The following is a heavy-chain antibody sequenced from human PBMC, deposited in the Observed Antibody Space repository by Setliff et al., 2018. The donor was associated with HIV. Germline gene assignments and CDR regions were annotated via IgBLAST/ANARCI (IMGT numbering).Heavy chain of an antibody. CDR1: GYTLTELS. Sequence: GASVKVSCKISGYTLTELSIHWVRQAPGKGLEWMANFDPEDGETFYAQKFQGRLTMTEDTSTDAAYMELSSPRSDDTAMYYCATDPGYSSTWYSESFQHWGQGTVVTV. CDR3: ATDPGYSSTWYSESFQH. D-gene: IGHD6-13*01. CDR2: FDPEDGET. V-gene: IGHV1-24*01. J-gene: IGHJ1*01.